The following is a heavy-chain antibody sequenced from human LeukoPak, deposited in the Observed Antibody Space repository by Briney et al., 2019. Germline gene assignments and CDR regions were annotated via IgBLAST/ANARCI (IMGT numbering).Heavy chain of an antibody. CDR1: GGSISSSSYY. V-gene: IGHV4-39*07. Sequence: SETLSLTCTVSGGSISSSSYYWGWIRPPPGKGLEWIGRISSSGSTNYNPSLKSRVTISVDTSKNQFSLMLSSVTAADTAVYFCARGPYSYDSSGAFDIWGQGTMVTVSS. CDR2: ISSSGST. D-gene: IGHD3-22*01. CDR3: ARGPYSYDSSGAFDI. J-gene: IGHJ3*02.